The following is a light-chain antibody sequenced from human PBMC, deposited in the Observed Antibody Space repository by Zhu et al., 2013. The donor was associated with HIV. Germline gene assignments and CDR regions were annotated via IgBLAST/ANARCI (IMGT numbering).Light chain of an antibody. CDR1: QSVLYSSNNKNY. Sequence: DIVMTQSPDSLAVSLGERATINCKSSQSVLYSSNNKNYLAWYQQKPGQPPKLLIYWASTRDSGVPDRFSGSGSGTDFTLTISSLQAEDVAVYYCLQYYSSLALNFGGGTKVEIK. CDR2: WAS. V-gene: IGKV4-1*01. CDR3: LQYYSSLALN. J-gene: IGKJ4*01.